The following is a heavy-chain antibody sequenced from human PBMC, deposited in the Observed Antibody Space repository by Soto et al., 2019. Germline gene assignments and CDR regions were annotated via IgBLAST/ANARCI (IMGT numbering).Heavy chain of an antibody. CDR2: IRSKTYNYAT. J-gene: IGHJ3*02. CDR1: GFTFSDSA. D-gene: IGHD1-26*01. CDR3: TRQIPLSSWDDALDI. Sequence: GGSLRLSCTASGFTFSDSAMHWVRQAPGKGLEWVGHIRSKTYNYATAYDASVKGRFTISRDDSKSTAYLQMNSLKTEDTAVDYCTRQIPLSSWDDALDIWGQGTMVTVSS. V-gene: IGHV3-73*01.